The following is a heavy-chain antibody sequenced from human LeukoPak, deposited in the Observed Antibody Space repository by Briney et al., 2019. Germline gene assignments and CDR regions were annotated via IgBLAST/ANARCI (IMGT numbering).Heavy chain of an antibody. CDR3: ARAYSIGWYRGAFDI. D-gene: IGHD6-19*01. CDR2: VYTSGST. V-gene: IGHV4-4*07. CDR1: GGSISSYY. J-gene: IGHJ3*02. Sequence: SETLSLTCTVSGGSISSYYWSWIRQPAGKGLEWIGRVYTSGSTDYTPSLKSRVTISVDTSKNQFSLNLSSVTAADTALYFCARAYSIGWYRGAFDIWGQGTRVTVSS.